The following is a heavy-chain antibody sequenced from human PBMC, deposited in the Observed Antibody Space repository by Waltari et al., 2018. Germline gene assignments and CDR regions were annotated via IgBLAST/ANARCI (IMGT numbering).Heavy chain of an antibody. CDR1: GGSISSYS. CDR2: IYTSGST. CDR3: ARDHYDSSGYYYTNWFDP. J-gene: IGHJ5*02. Sequence: QVQLPESGPGLVTPSETLSLTCTVSGGSISSYSCSWLPQPAGRGLEWFGRIYTSGSTNYNPSRKSRVTMSVDTSKNQFSLKLSSVTAADTAVYYCARDHYDSSGYYYTNWFDPWGQGTLVTVSS. D-gene: IGHD3-22*01. V-gene: IGHV4-4*07.